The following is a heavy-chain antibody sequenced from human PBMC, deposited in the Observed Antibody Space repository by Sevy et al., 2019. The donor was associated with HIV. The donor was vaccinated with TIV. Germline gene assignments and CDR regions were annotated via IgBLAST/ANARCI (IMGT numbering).Heavy chain of an antibody. CDR1: GFTFSSYA. CDR2: ISYDGSNK. Sequence: GGSLRLSCAASGFTFSSYAMHWVRQAPGKGLEWVAVISYDGSNKYYADSVKGRFTISRDNSKNTLYLQMNSLRAEDTVVYYCARGTTMVRGVVLAYYYYYGMDVWGQGTTVTVSS. V-gene: IGHV3-30-3*01. J-gene: IGHJ6*02. D-gene: IGHD3-10*01. CDR3: ARGTTMVRGVVLAYYYYYGMDV.